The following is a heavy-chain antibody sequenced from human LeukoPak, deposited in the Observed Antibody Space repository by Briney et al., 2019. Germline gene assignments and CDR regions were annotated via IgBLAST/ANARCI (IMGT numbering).Heavy chain of an antibody. V-gene: IGHV3-49*04. CDR2: IRSKAYGGTT. CDR3: TSDSSGSI. J-gene: IGHJ4*02. D-gene: IGHD6-19*01. CDR1: GFTFSDYA. Sequence: GGSLRLSCTASGFTFSDYAMSWVRQAPGKGLEWVGFIRSKAYGGTTEYAASVKGTFTISRDDSKSIAYLQMNSLKTEDTAVYYCTSDSSGSIWGQGTLVTVSS.